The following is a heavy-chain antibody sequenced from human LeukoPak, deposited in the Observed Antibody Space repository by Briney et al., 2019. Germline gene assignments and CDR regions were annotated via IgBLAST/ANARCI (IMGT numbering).Heavy chain of an antibody. D-gene: IGHD3-22*01. J-gene: IGHJ4*02. CDR1: GCTFSSYA. CDR3: AKASDSSGYSDFDY. CDR2: ICGSGGST. Sequence: GGSLRLSCAASGCTFSSYAMSWVGLAPGTGLEWVSAICGSGGSTYYADSVKGRFTISRDNSKNTLYLQINSLRAEDKGVYYCAKASDSSGYSDFDYWGQGTLVTDSP. V-gene: IGHV3-23*01.